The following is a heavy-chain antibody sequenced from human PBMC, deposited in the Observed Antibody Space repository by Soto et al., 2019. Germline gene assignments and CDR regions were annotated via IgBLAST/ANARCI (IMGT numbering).Heavy chain of an antibody. Sequence: QMQLQESGPGLVKPSETLSLTCTVSGGSISDIYWSWIRQPPGKGLEWIGYIFHTGSTNYNPSLKSRVTISIDTSKSQFSLRLNSVTATDTAVYYCARHYYGRLHFDYWGQGTLVSVSS. CDR2: IFHTGST. D-gene: IGHD3-10*01. V-gene: IGHV4-59*08. CDR3: ARHYYGRLHFDY. CDR1: GGSISDIY. J-gene: IGHJ4*02.